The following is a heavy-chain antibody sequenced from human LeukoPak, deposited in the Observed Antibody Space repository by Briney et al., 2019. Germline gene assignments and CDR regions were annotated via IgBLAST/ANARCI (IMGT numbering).Heavy chain of an antibody. D-gene: IGHD1-26*01. CDR2: IYYSGSA. Sequence: SETLSLTCAVSGVSISSSSYYWGWIRQPPGKGLEWFGSIYYSGSAYYSSSLKSRVSISVDTSKNQFSLKLSSVTAADAAVYYGARPRYLRDAFDIWGQGKMVTVSS. V-gene: IGHV4-39*01. CDR3: ARPRYLRDAFDI. J-gene: IGHJ3*02. CDR1: GVSISSSSYY.